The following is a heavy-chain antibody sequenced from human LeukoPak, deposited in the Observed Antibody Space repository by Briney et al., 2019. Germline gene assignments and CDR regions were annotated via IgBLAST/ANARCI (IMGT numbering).Heavy chain of an antibody. D-gene: IGHD5-18*01. CDR2: IDPSDSYT. CDR3: AREIGYYTAMPYNWFDP. CDR1: GYSFTSYW. V-gene: IGHV5-10-1*01. Sequence: GESLKISCQGSGYSFTSYWISWVRQMPGKGLEWMGRIDPSDSYTNYSPSFQGHVTISADKSISTAYLQWSSLKASDTAMYYCAREIGYYTAMPYNWFDPWGQGTLVTVSS. J-gene: IGHJ5*02.